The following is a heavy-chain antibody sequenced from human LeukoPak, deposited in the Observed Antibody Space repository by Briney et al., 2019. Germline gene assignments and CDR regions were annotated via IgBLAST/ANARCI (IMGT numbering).Heavy chain of an antibody. J-gene: IGHJ4*02. CDR3: ARDPVPAAARHFDY. CDR1: GFTFSSYA. D-gene: IGHD2-2*01. Sequence: PGGSLRLSCAASGFTFSSYAMHWVRQAPGKGLEWLAVISSDGSLEYYADSVKGRFTTSRDNSKNTLYLQMNSLRPEDTAVYYCARDPVPAAARHFDYWGQGTLVTVSS. V-gene: IGHV3-30-3*01. CDR2: ISSDGSLE.